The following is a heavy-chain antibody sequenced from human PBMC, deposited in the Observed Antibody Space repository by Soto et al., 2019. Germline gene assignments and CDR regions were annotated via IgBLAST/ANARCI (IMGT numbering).Heavy chain of an antibody. V-gene: IGHV3-30*18. CDR3: AKGFSYSVIDY. CDR2: ISYDGSNK. D-gene: IGHD5-18*01. CDR1: GFTFSSYG. J-gene: IGHJ4*02. Sequence: QVQLVESGGGVVQPGRSLRLSCEASGFTFSSYGMHWVRQAPGKGLEWVAVISYDGSNKYYADSVKGRFTISRDNSKNTLYLQMNSLRAEDTAVYYCAKGFSYSVIDYWGQGTLVTVSS.